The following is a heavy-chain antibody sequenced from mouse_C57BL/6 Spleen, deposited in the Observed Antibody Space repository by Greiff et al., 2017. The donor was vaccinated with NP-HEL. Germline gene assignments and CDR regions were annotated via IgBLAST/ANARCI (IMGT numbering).Heavy chain of an antibody. CDR1: GFTFSDYY. CDR2: INYDGSST. D-gene: IGHD4-1*01. J-gene: IGHJ2*01. Sequence: EVQLVESEGGLVQPGSSMKLSCTASGFTFSDYYMAWVRQVPEKGLEWVANINYDGSSTYYLDSLKSRFIISRDNAKNILYLQMSSLKSEDTATYYCAREKLEFDYWGQGTTLTVSS. CDR3: AREKLEFDY. V-gene: IGHV5-16*01.